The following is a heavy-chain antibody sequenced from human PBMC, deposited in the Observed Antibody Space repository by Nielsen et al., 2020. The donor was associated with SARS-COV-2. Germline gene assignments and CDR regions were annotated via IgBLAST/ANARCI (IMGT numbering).Heavy chain of an antibody. CDR1: GYTLTELS. V-gene: IGHV1-24*01. CDR3: ARGDSTVTTYYFDY. J-gene: IGHJ4*02. Sequence: ASVKVSCKVSGYTLTELSMHWVRQAPGKGLEWMGGFDPEDGEAIYAQKFQGRVTMTEDTSTDTAYMELSSLRSEDTAVYYCARGDSTVTTYYFDYWGQGTLVTVSS. D-gene: IGHD4-17*01. CDR2: FDPEDGEA.